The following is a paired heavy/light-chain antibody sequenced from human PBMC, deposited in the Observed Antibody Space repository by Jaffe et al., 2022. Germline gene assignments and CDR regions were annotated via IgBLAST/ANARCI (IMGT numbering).Light chain of an antibody. CDR1: QSVSGS. V-gene: IGKV3-11*01. CDR3: QQRSDWPPSLT. CDR2: DAS. Sequence: EIVLTQSPATLSLSPGERATLSCRASQSVSGSLAWYQQKPGLPPRLLIFDASLRATGIPARFSGTGTGTDFTLTISSLEPEDFAVYYCQQRSDWPPSLTFGGGTKVEIK. J-gene: IGKJ4*01.
Heavy chain of an antibody. CDR2: INDSGGA. CDR1: GGTFSGYF. CDR3: ARGLIRYRSRVDAFDI. J-gene: IGHJ3*02. V-gene: IGHV4-34*02. D-gene: IGHD3-16*01. Sequence: QVQLQQWGAGLLKPSETLSLTCSMSGGTFSGYFWSWIRQSPGQGLEWIGEINDSGGANYNPSLQSRVTISIATSKTHFSLNLRSVTAADTAVYYCARGLIRYRSRVDAFDIWGQGTMVTVSS.